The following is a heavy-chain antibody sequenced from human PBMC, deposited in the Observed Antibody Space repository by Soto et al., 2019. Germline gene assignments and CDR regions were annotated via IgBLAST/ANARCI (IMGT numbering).Heavy chain of an antibody. D-gene: IGHD2-15*01. Sequence: PGGSLRLSCAASGFIFSSYGMNWFRQAPGKGLEWVSYIAANGDSVYYADSVKGRFTISRDNARSSLWLQMDSLRAEDTALYYCARDEWWDVVSTSGGDYWGHGTLVTVSS. J-gene: IGHJ4*01. CDR3: ARDEWWDVVSTSGGDY. V-gene: IGHV3-48*01. CDR1: GFIFSSYG. CDR2: IAANGDSV.